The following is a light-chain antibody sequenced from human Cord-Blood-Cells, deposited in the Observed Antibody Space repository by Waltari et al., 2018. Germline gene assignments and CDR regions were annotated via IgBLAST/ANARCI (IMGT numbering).Light chain of an antibody. V-gene: IGLV2-11*01. Sequence: QSALTQPRSVSGSPGQSVTLSCTGTSSDVVGFTYVSWYQQHPGKAPKLMIYDVSKRPSGVPDRFSGSKSGNTASLTISGLQAEDEADYYCCSYAGSYPYVFGTGTKVTVL. J-gene: IGLJ1*01. CDR2: DVS. CDR3: CSYAGSYPYV. CDR1: SSDVVGFTY.